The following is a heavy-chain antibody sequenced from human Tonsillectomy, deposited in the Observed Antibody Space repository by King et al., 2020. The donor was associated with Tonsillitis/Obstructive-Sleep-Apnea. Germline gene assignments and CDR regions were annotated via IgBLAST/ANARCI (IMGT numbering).Heavy chain of an antibody. V-gene: IGHV3-23*04. CDR2: ISGSGAIT. CDR3: ARPLQGSSTNGHRVDS. CDR1: GFSFSSYV. Sequence: VQLVESGGGLVQPGGSLRLSCAASGFSFSSYVMSWVRQFPGKGLEWVSAISGSGAITYDADSVKGRFTISRDNSKNTLYLQMNSLRAEDTAVYYCARPLQGSSTNGHRVDSWGQGTRVTVSS. J-gene: IGHJ4*02. D-gene: IGHD2-2*01.